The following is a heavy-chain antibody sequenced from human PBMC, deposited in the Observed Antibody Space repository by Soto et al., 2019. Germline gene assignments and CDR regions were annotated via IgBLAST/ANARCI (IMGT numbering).Heavy chain of an antibody. D-gene: IGHD2-15*01. V-gene: IGHV1-46*01. J-gene: IGHJ4*02. CDR3: AREDGGGGRRHDF. Sequence: QVQLVQSGAEVKKPGASVKISCKTSGYTFAMHYIHWVRQAPGQGLEWMGMINPSDGSTSYVQKFQGRVTMTRDTSATTVFLNMSRLTSHDAAAFYCAREDGGGGRRHDFWGQGTLVTVSS. CDR1: GYTFAMHY. CDR2: INPSDGST.